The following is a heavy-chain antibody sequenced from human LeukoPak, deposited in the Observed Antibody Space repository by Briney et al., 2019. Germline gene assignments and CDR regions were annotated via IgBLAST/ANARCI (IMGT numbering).Heavy chain of an antibody. CDR2: INPSSGGT. J-gene: IGHJ4*02. Sequence: ASVKVSCKASGYTFTDYYIHWVRQAPGQGLEWMGRINPSSGGTKYAQKFQGRVTMTRDTSISTAYMELSRLRSDDTAVYYCAKDTFYDDVWGSYRCFDYWGQGTLVTVPS. CDR3: AKDTFYDDVWGSYRCFDY. V-gene: IGHV1-2*06. CDR1: GYTFTDYY. D-gene: IGHD3-16*02.